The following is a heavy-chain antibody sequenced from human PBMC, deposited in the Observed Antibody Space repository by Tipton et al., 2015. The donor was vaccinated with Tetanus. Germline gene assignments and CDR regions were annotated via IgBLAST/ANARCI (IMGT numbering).Heavy chain of an antibody. CDR1: GGSISDKKYY. CDR3: ARHLYGYWFDP. D-gene: IGHD3-10*01. J-gene: IGHJ5*02. CDR2: IYFEGST. Sequence: GLVKPSETLSLTCTVSGGSISDKKYYWGWIRQPPGRGLEWIASIYFEGSTYYSPSLKSRVTIAVDRSQNVFSLNLTSVTAADTAVYYCARHLYGYWFDPWGQGALVAVSP. V-gene: IGHV4-39*01.